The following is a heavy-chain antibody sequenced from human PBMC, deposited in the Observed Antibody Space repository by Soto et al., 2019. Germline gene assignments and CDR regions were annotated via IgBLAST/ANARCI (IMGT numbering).Heavy chain of an antibody. CDR1: GGSISSTNW. J-gene: IGHJ4*02. CDR2: IYHNGSP. CDR3: ARGYGRNFDY. V-gene: IGHV4-4*02. D-gene: IGHD5-18*01. Sequence: PSETLSLTCVVSGGSISSTNWWTWVRQPPGKRLEWIGEIYHNGSPTYSPSLRGRATISVDKSNNQFSLRLRSVTAADTAVYYCARGYGRNFDYWGQGTLVTVSS.